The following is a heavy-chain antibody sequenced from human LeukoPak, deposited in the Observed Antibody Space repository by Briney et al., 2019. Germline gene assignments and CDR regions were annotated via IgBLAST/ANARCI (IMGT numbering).Heavy chain of an antibody. J-gene: IGHJ4*02. Sequence: GGSLRLSCAASGFTFDDYAMHWVRQAPGKGLEWVSGISWNSGSIVYADSVKGRFTISRDNAKNSLYLQMNSLRAEDMALYYCAKGRIAAAGFDAFDYWGQGTLVTVSS. CDR1: GFTFDDYA. CDR3: AKGRIAAAGFDAFDY. V-gene: IGHV3-9*03. CDR2: ISWNSGSI. D-gene: IGHD6-13*01.